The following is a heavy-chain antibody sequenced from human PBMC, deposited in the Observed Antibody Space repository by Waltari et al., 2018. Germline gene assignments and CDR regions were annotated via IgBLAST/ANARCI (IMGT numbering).Heavy chain of an antibody. J-gene: IGHJ5*02. CDR3: ARQAITIFGVVSNWFDP. V-gene: IGHV4-39*01. CDR1: GGTISSSSYY. Sequence: QMQLQESGPGLVKPSETLSITCTVSGGTISSSSYYWGWIRQPPGKGLEWIGSIYYRGSTYYNPSLKSRVTISVDTSKNQFSLKLSSVTAADTAVYYCARQAITIFGVVSNWFDPWGQGTLVTVSS. CDR2: IYYRGST. D-gene: IGHD3-3*01.